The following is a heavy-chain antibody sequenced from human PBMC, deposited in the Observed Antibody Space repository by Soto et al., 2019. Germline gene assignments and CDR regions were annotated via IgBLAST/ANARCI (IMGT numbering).Heavy chain of an antibody. D-gene: IGHD3-10*01. CDR1: GFSFSTYG. CDR2: YGGSGGST. CDR3: VKFRGRAYHYYYMAV. V-gene: IGHV3-23*01. Sequence: DVQLLESGGGLAQRGGSLRLSCAASGFSFSTYGMTWVRQAPGKGLEWVSYGGSGGSTYYAASVKGRFTISRDNSKNTLYLQMNSLRAEDTAVYYCVKFRGRAYHYYYMAVWGDWTTITVSS. J-gene: IGHJ6*03.